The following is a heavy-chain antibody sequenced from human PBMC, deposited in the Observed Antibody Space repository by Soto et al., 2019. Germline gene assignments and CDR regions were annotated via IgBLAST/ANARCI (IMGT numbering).Heavy chain of an antibody. CDR3: ARGYGYFRQ. CDR2: ISQGGRA. CDR1: GGSFSGHY. J-gene: IGHJ4*02. Sequence: ASETLSLTCAVYGGSFSGHYWSWIRQPPGKGLEWIGEISQGGRARYNPSLETRITISVDTSKTQFSLNLTSVTDADKAVYYCARGYGYFRQWGQGALVTVSS. D-gene: IGHD4-17*01. V-gene: IGHV4-34*01.